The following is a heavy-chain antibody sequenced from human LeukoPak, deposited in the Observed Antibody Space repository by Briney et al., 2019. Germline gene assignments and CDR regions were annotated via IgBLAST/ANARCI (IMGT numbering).Heavy chain of an antibody. Sequence: ASVKVSCKASGYTFTCYYMHWVRQAPGQGGEWMGWINPNSGGTNYAQKFQGRGTMTRDTSISTAYMAPSRLRSDDTAVYYGARVDYGDYFDYWGQGTLVTVSS. J-gene: IGHJ4*02. CDR3: ARVDYGDYFDY. CDR1: GYTFTCYY. V-gene: IGHV1-2*02. D-gene: IGHD4-17*01. CDR2: INPNSGGT.